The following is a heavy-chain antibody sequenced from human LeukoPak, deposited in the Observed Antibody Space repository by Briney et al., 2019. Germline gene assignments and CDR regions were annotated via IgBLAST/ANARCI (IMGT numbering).Heavy chain of an antibody. J-gene: IGHJ3*02. CDR1: GFTVSSNY. CDR3: ARDQGNFVDMTDAFDI. D-gene: IGHD2/OR15-2a*01. Sequence: GGSLRLSCAASGFTVSSNYMSWVRQAPGKGLEWVSVIYSGGSTYYADSVKGRFTISRDNSKNTLYLQMNSLRAEDTAVYYCARDQGNFVDMTDAFDIWGQGTKVTVTS. CDR2: IYSGGST. V-gene: IGHV3-53*01.